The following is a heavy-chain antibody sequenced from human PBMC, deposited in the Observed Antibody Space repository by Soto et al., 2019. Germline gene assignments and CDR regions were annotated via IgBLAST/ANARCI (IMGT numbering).Heavy chain of an antibody. J-gene: IGHJ4*02. CDR1: GFTFSNFA. V-gene: IGHV3-23*01. D-gene: IGHD4-17*01. Sequence: LRLSCAASGFTFSNFAMSWVRQAPGKGLEWVSAISGSGTSKYDADSVKGRFSISRDNSKNTLYLQMNSLKTEDTAVYYCTSDHYGDSIFDYWGQGTLVTVSS. CDR2: ISGSGTSK. CDR3: TSDHYGDSIFDY.